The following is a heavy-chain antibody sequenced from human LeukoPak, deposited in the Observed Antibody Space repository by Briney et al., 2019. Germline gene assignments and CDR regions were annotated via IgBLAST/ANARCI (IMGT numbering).Heavy chain of an antibody. CDR1: GDSVSRNSVA. Sequence: SQTLSLTCAISGDSVSRNSVAWKWNRQSASRGLEWVGWTYYRSKWYNDYTVSVKSRITINPDTSKTQFSMQLNSVTPEDTAVYYWARARQQLRYYGMDVWGQGTTVTVSS. CDR3: ARARQQLRYYGMDV. V-gene: IGHV6-1*01. D-gene: IGHD6-13*01. J-gene: IGHJ6*02. CDR2: TYYRSKWYN.